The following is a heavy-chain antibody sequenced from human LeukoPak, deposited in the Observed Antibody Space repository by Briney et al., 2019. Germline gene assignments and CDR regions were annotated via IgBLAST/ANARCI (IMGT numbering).Heavy chain of an antibody. Sequence: SQILSLTCTVSGGSISSYYWSWIRQPPGKGLEWIGYIYYSGSTNYNPSLKSRVTISVDTSKNQFSLKLSSVTAADTAVYYCARTGQLVPPEGYFDYWGQGTLVTVSS. CDR3: ARTGQLVPPEGYFDY. CDR1: GGSISSYY. J-gene: IGHJ4*02. D-gene: IGHD6-6*01. CDR2: IYYSGST. V-gene: IGHV4-59*01.